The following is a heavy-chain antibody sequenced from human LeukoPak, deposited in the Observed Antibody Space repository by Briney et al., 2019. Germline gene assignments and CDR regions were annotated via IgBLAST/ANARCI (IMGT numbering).Heavy chain of an antibody. D-gene: IGHD1-26*01. Sequence: PSETLSLTCTVSGGSISSYYWSWIRQPPGKGLEWIGYIYYSGSTNYNPSLKSRVTISVDTSKNQFSLKLSSVTAADTAVYYCARYTTSVGYWGQGTLVTVSS. J-gene: IGHJ4*02. CDR2: IYYSGST. V-gene: IGHV4-59*01. CDR1: GGSISSYY. CDR3: ARYTTSVGY.